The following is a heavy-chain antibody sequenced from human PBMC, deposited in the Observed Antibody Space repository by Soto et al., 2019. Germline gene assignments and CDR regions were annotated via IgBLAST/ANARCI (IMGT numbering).Heavy chain of an antibody. V-gene: IGHV3-7*01. Sequence: GGSLRLSCAASGFTFSSHWMSWVRQAPGKGLEWLASIKQDGSEKHYVDSVKGRFTISRDNAKNSLYLQMNSLRVEDTAVYYCARVYYDYIWGSYPLVYWGQGTLVTVAS. CDR2: IKQDGSEK. CDR1: GFTFSSHW. J-gene: IGHJ4*02. CDR3: ARVYYDYIWGSYPLVY. D-gene: IGHD3-16*02.